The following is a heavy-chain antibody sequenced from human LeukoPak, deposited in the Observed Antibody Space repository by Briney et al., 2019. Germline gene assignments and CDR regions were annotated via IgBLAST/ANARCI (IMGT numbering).Heavy chain of an antibody. CDR2: IYTTGST. D-gene: IGHD1-20*01. V-gene: IGHV4-4*07. Sequence: SETLSLTCTVSGGSISSYYWSWIRQPAGEGLEWIGRIYTTGSTNYNPSLKSRVTISVDTSKNQFSLKLTSVTAADTAVYYCARNSRITGIFDYWGQGTPVTVSS. J-gene: IGHJ4*02. CDR3: ARNSRITGIFDY. CDR1: GGSISSYY.